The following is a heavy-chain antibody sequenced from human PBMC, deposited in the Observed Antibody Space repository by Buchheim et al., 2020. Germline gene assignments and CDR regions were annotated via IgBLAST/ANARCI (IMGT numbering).Heavy chain of an antibody. Sequence: QVQLQQWGAGLLKPSETLSLTCDVSGGSFSGYYWTWIRKPPGKGLEWIGEITHSGGTHYNPSLKSRVNISVEQSKNEFSMKVSSVTAADTAVYYGGRGFTSVFNYVVGYWGQGT. D-gene: IGHD5/OR15-5a*01. V-gene: IGHV4-34*01. CDR2: ITHSGGT. CDR3: GRGFTSVFNYVVGY. J-gene: IGHJ4*02. CDR1: GGSFSGYY.